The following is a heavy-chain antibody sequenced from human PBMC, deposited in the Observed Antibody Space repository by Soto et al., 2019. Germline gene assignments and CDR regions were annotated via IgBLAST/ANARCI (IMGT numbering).Heavy chain of an antibody. J-gene: IGHJ6*03. D-gene: IGHD3-10*01. CDR2: IYSGGDT. Sequence: GGSLRLSCAASGFTVSGNYMSWVRQAPGKGLEWVSVIYSGGDTYYADSVKGRFTISRHNSENTLFLQMNSLRPEDTAVYYCAGPAWGLWFGYMDVWGKGTTVTVSS. V-gene: IGHV3-53*04. CDR3: AGPAWGLWFGYMDV. CDR1: GFTVSGNY.